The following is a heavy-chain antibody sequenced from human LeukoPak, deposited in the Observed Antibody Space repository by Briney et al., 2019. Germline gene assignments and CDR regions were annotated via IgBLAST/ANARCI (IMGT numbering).Heavy chain of an antibody. CDR1: GGPISIYY. CDR2: NYSSGST. CDR3: GGIIAMAAAFDY. D-gene: IGHD6-19*01. J-gene: IGHJ4*02. Sequence: PSDTLSLICTVSGGPISIYYRSWFRQHAGRALEWIVRNYSSGSTNYNPSLKTRDTMSVDTSKNQLSQKVYSVTTAGQVRDYCGGIIAMAAAFDYWGQGTLFTVSS. V-gene: IGHV4-4*07.